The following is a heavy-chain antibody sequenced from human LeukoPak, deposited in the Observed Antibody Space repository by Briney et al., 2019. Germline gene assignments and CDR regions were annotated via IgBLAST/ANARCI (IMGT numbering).Heavy chain of an antibody. CDR3: TQSGSTSSTYYYYGMDV. CDR2: VNPNSGGT. D-gene: IGHD2-2*01. J-gene: IGHJ6*02. Sequence: ASVKVSRKASGYTFTRYYLHGVRQAPGQGLAWMGWVNPNSGGTNYAQKCQGRVTMTRDTSISTAYMELSRLRSDDTAVYYCTQSGSTSSTYYYYGMDVWGQGTTVTVS. V-gene: IGHV1-2*02. CDR1: GYTFTRYY.